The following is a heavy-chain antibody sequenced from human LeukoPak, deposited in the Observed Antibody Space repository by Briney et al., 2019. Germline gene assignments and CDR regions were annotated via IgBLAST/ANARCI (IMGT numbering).Heavy chain of an antibody. CDR3: ARVVDTAMVVFDP. Sequence: SVKVSCKASGGTFSSYAISWVRQAPGQGPEWMGRIIPNLGRANYAQKFQGRVTITSDKSTSTAYMELSSLRSEDTAVYYCARVVDTAMVVFDPWGQGTLVTVSS. V-gene: IGHV1-69*04. CDR2: IIPNLGRA. D-gene: IGHD5-18*01. J-gene: IGHJ5*02. CDR1: GGTFSSYA.